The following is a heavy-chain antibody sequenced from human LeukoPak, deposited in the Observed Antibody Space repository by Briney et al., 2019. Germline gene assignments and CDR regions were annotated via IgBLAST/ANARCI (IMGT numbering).Heavy chain of an antibody. CDR3: AREESRNMAFDI. J-gene: IGHJ3*02. V-gene: IGHV1-69*05. CDR2: IIPIFGTA. CDR1: GGTFSSYA. Sequence: SVKVSCKASGGTFSSYAISWVRQAPGQGLEWMGRIIPIFGTANYAQKFQGRVTITTDESTSTAYMELSSLRSGDTAVYYCAREESRNMAFDIWGQGTMVTVSS. D-gene: IGHD2/OR15-2a*01.